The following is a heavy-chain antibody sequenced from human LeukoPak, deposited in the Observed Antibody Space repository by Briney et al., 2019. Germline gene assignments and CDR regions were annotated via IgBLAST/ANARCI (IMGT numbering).Heavy chain of an antibody. V-gene: IGHV3-9*01. Sequence: GGSLRLSCAASGFTFDDYAMHWVRQAPGKGLEWVSGISWNSGSIGYADSVKGRFTISRDNAKNSLYLQMNSLRVEDTAVYYCARKGNAFDFWGQGTMVTVSS. CDR2: ISWNSGSI. CDR1: GFTFDDYA. J-gene: IGHJ3*01. D-gene: IGHD3-10*01. CDR3: ARKGNAFDF.